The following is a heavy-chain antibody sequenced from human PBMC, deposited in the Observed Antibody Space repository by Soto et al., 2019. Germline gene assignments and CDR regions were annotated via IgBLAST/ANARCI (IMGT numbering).Heavy chain of an antibody. J-gene: IGHJ5*02. V-gene: IGHV1-69*12. D-gene: IGHD6-13*01. CDR2: IIPIFGTA. CDR3: ARKGPYSSGYGGNWFDP. CDR1: GGTFSSYA. Sequence: QVQLVQSGAEVKKPGSSVKVSCKASGGTFSSYAISWVRHAPGQGLEWMGGIIPIFGTANYAQKFQGRVTITADESTSTAYMELSSLRSEDTAVYYCARKGPYSSGYGGNWFDPWGQGTLVTVAS.